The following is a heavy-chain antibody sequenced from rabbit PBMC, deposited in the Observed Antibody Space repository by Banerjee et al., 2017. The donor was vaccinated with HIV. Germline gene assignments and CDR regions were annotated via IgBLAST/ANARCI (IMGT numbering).Heavy chain of an antibody. CDR3: ARGSGADYGYSFNL. Sequence: QSLEESGGDLVKTGASLTLTCTASGFDFSSRYYMCWVRQAPGKGLEWIACIYVGSSVGTFYASWAKGRFTISKTSSTTVTLQMTSLTAADTATYFCARGSGADYGYSFNLWGPGTLVTVS. J-gene: IGHJ4*01. CDR2: IYVGSSVGT. V-gene: IGHV1S40*01. D-gene: IGHD6-1*01. CDR1: GFDFSSRYY.